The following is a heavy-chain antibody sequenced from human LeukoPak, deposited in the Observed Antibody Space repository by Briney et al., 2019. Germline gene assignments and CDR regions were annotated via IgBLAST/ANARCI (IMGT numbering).Heavy chain of an antibody. Sequence: GGSLRLSCEASGFTFSNYAMGWVRQAPGKGLEWVSTLSGTGRSTYYADSVKGRFSISRDNSNLYLEMHSLRGEDTAVYYCARDSLLGGYSAPGLFDYWGQGTLVSVSS. V-gene: IGHV3-23*01. CDR1: GFTFSNYA. J-gene: IGHJ4*02. D-gene: IGHD5-12*01. CDR3: ARDSLLGGYSAPGLFDY. CDR2: LSGTGRST.